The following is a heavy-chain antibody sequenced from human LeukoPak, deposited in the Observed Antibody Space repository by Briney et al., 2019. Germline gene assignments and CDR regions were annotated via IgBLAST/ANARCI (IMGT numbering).Heavy chain of an antibody. Sequence: GGSLRLSCSASGFTFSSHWMTWVRQAPGKGPERVASINKDGSEQYYVDSVKGRFTISRDNAKNSLSLQVSSLRAEDTAVYYCTRGGATSSWYWFFWGQGTLVTVSS. D-gene: IGHD6-13*01. CDR2: INKDGSEQ. CDR3: TRGGATSSWYWFF. CDR1: GFTFSSHW. J-gene: IGHJ4*02. V-gene: IGHV3-7*01.